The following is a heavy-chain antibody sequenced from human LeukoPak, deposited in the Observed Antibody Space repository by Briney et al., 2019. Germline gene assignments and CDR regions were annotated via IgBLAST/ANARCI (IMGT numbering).Heavy chain of an antibody. Sequence: GRSLRLSCAASGFTFSSYAMHWVRQAPGKGLEWVAVISYDGSNKYYADSVKGRFTISTDNSKNTLYLQMNSLRAEDTAVYYCARGVIAVAATPFDYWGQGTLVTVSS. CDR2: ISYDGSNK. V-gene: IGHV3-30*04. CDR1: GFTFSSYA. CDR3: ARGVIAVAATPFDY. D-gene: IGHD6-19*01. J-gene: IGHJ4*02.